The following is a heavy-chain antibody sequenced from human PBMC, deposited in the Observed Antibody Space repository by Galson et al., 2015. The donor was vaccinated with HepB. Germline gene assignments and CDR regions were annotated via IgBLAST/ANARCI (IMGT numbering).Heavy chain of an antibody. CDR1: GYTLTELS. J-gene: IGHJ4*02. Sequence: SVKVSCKVSGYTLTELSMHWVRQAPGKGLEWMGGFDPEDGETIYAQKFQGRVTMTEDTSTDTAYMELSSLRSEDTAVYYCATGYSGSYPRGIDYWGQGTLVTVSS. D-gene: IGHD1-26*01. CDR3: ATGYSGSYPRGIDY. V-gene: IGHV1-24*01. CDR2: FDPEDGET.